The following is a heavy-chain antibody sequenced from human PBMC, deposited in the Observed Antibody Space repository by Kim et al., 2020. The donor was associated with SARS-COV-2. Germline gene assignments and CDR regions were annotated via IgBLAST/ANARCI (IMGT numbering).Heavy chain of an antibody. D-gene: IGHD6-6*01. Sequence: GGSLRLSCEASGFRFSDYYMSWIRQAPGKGLEWVAYINGDGSFMKCADSVNGRFSISRDNANKSLSLQMNSLTPEDTAVYYCVREPSNWAQGNLVTVSS. V-gene: IGHV3-11*01. CDR2: INGDGSFM. CDR1: GFRFSDYY. J-gene: IGHJ4*02. CDR3: VREPSN.